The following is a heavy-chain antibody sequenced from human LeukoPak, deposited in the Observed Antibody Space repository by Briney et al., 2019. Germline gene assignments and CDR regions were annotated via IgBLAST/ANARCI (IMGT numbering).Heavy chain of an antibody. V-gene: IGHV3-33*08. J-gene: IGHJ4*02. CDR3: ARAGTTVANLDY. D-gene: IGHD4-23*01. CDR1: GFTFSDYA. CDR2: IWYDGSNK. Sequence: GGSLRLSCAASGFTFSDYAMHWVRQAPGKGLEWVAVIWYDGSNKYYADSVKGRFTISRDNSKNTLYLQMNSLRAEDTAVYYGARAGTTVANLDYWGQGTLVTVSS.